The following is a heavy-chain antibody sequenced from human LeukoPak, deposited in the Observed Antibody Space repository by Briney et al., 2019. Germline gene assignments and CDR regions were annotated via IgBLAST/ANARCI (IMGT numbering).Heavy chain of an antibody. Sequence: SETLSLTCSVSTDSTNTYYWSWIRQSPGKGLEWIGHIYHSGSTDYSVSFKSRGTVSIDMSKKDVSLKLTSVTVADQAMCYVVRLRWELLAPYFDHWGQGAFVIVSS. J-gene: IGHJ4*02. D-gene: IGHD2-15*01. CDR1: TDSTNTYY. V-gene: IGHV4-59*01. CDR3: VRLRWELLAPYFDH. CDR2: IYHSGST.